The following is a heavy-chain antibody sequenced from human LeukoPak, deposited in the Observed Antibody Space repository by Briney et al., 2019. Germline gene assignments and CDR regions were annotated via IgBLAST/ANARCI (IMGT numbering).Heavy chain of an antibody. CDR3: ASTRFDP. CDR2: INSDGSST. Sequence: PGGXXXXSCAASGFTFSSYWMHWVRQAPGKGLVWVSRINSDGSSTIYADSVKGRFTISRDNAKNTLYLQMNSLRAEDTAVYYCASTRFDPWGQGTLVTVSS. J-gene: IGHJ5*02. CDR1: GFTFSSYW. V-gene: IGHV3-74*01.